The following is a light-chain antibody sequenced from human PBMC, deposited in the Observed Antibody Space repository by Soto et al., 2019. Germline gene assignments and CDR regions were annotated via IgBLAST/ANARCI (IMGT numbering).Light chain of an antibody. Sequence: DIQLTQSPSFLSASVGDRVTIACRASQAVSSYLAWFQQRPGKAPKLLIYTASTLQSGVPSRFSGSGSGTEFTLTISSLQPEDFATYYCQQLNSYPLTFGGGTTVEIK. CDR2: TAS. V-gene: IGKV1-9*01. CDR3: QQLNSYPLT. CDR1: QAVSSY. J-gene: IGKJ4*01.